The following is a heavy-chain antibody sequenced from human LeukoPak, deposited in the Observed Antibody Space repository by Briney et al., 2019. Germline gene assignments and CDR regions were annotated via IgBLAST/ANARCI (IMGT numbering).Heavy chain of an antibody. D-gene: IGHD3-22*01. CDR2: ISYDGSNK. V-gene: IGHV3-30*18. Sequence: PGRSLRLSCAASGFTFSSYGMHWVRQAPGKGLEWVAVISYDGSNKYYADSVKGRFTISRDNSKNTLYLQMNSLRAEDTAVYYCAKDLYYYASSGYSAWGQGTLVTVSS. CDR3: AKDLYYYASSGYSA. CDR1: GFTFSSYG. J-gene: IGHJ5*02.